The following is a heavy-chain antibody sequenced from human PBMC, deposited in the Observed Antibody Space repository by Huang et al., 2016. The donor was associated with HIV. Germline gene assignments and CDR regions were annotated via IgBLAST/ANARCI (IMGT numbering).Heavy chain of an antibody. CDR1: EYTLTELS. CDR2: LDPEIGET. Sequence: QVQLVQSRAEVKKPGASVKVSCKVSEYTLTELSIHWVRQPPGKGLEWMGGLDPEIGETIYAQKFQGRVTMTEDTSTETAFMELRGLRPEDTAVYYCATGFDVFFDFWGQGTLVTVSS. J-gene: IGHJ4*02. CDR3: ATGFDVFFDF. V-gene: IGHV1-24*01. D-gene: IGHD3-9*01.